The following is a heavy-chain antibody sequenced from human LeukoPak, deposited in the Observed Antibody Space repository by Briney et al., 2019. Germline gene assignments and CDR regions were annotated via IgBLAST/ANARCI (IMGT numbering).Heavy chain of an antibody. Sequence: SETLSLTCTVSGGSISNYYWSWIRQPPGKGLEWIGYIYYSGATNYNPSLKSRVTISVDTSKNQFSLKLSSVTAADTAVYYCAREGTVTHWFCDLWGRGTLVTVSS. CDR2: IYYSGAT. CDR1: GGSISNYY. D-gene: IGHD4-17*01. J-gene: IGHJ2*01. V-gene: IGHV4-59*01. CDR3: AREGTVTHWFCDL.